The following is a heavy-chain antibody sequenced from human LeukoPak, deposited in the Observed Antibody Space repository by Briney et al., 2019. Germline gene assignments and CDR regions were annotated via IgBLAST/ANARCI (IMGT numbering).Heavy chain of an antibody. V-gene: IGHV3-7*03. CDR3: AKAPTYYYDSSGYYLMGGFDY. CDR2: INPDGSNS. D-gene: IGHD3-22*01. Sequence: GGSLRLSCAASGFTFSNSWMTWVRQAPGKGLEWVASINPDGSNSYYLDSVKGRFTISRGNAKNSLDLQMNSLRAEDTAVYYCAKAPTYYYDSSGYYLMGGFDYWGQGTLVTVSS. J-gene: IGHJ4*02. CDR1: GFTFSNSW.